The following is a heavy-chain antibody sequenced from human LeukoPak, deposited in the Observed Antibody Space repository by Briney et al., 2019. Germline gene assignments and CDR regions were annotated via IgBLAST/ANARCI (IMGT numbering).Heavy chain of an antibody. CDR2: IYYSGST. J-gene: IGHJ4*02. D-gene: IGHD4-11*01. CDR1: GGSISSSSYY. V-gene: IGHV4-39*01. Sequence: PSETLSLTCTVSGGSISSSSYYWGWIRQPPGKGLEWIGSIYYSGSTYYNPSLESRVTISVDTSKNQFSLKLSSVTAADTAVYYCARFTYYSNFFDYWGQGTLVTVSS. CDR3: ARFTYYSNFFDY.